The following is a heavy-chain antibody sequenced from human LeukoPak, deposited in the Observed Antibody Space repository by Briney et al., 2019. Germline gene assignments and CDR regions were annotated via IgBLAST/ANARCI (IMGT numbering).Heavy chain of an antibody. CDR1: GFSFRTYD. CDR3: ARAARFLGSTGAHAFDL. J-gene: IGHJ3*01. Sequence: AGGSLRLSCAASGFSFRTYDMHWVRQGTGKGLEWVSGIGVRGDTHYPGSVKGRFTISRENAENSLYLQMNSLRVEDTAVYYCARAARFLGSTGAHAFDLWGQGTMVTVSS. CDR2: IGVRGDT. D-gene: IGHD2-8*02. V-gene: IGHV3-13*01.